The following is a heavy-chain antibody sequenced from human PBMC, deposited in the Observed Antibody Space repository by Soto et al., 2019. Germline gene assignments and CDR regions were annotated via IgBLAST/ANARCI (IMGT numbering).Heavy chain of an antibody. Sequence: SETLSLTCIDSGDSVTSGSYYWTWLRQTPGKGLEWIGYISYTGRTKYNPSLQSRVTISVDTSKNDFSLNLSSVTAADTAVYFCAREWGLLPYYVMNVWGHGTAVTVS. V-gene: IGHV4-61*03. CDR3: AREWGLLPYYVMNV. CDR1: GDSVTSGSYY. CDR2: ISYTGRT. D-gene: IGHD7-27*01. J-gene: IGHJ6*02.